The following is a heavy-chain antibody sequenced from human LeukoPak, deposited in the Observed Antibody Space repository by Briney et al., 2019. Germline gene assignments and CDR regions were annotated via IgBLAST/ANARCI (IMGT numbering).Heavy chain of an antibody. V-gene: IGHV3-23*01. CDR2: ISGSDGST. D-gene: IGHD4-11*01. Sequence: PGGSLRLSCAASGFTFTYYAMNWVRRAPGKGLEWVSAISGSDGSTYYADSVKGRFTISRDNSKNTLYLQMNSLRAEDTAIYYCAKAGDYSYFDYWGQGTLVTVSS. CDR3: AKAGDYSYFDY. J-gene: IGHJ4*02. CDR1: GFTFTYYA.